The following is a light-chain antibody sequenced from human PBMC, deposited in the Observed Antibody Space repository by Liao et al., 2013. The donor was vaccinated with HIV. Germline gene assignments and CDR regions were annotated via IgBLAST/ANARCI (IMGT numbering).Light chain of an antibody. Sequence: SYDLTQPPSVSVSPGQTARITCSGEELGNKDVCWYQQKPGQSPVLVLCQDARRPSGIPERFSGSKSADTATLTISRVEAGDEADYYCQLWDGTSAHVLFGGGTQLTVL. V-gene: IGLV3-1*01. CDR2: QDA. CDR3: QLWDGTSAHVL. J-gene: IGLJ2*01. CDR1: ELGNKD.